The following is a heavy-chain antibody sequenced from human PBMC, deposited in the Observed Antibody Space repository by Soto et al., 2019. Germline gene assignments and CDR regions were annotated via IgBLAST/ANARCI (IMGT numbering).Heavy chain of an antibody. CDR3: ARETRTYYYDYSGYYLEY. CDR2: IYSGGST. CDR1: GFTVSSDY. J-gene: IGHJ4*02. D-gene: IGHD3-22*01. Sequence: GGSLRLSCAASGFTVSSDYMSWVRQAPGKGLEWVSVIYSGGSTFYGDSVKGRFTISRDDSKNTLYLQMNNLRAADTAVYYCARETRTYYYDYSGYYLEYWGQGTPVTVSS. V-gene: IGHV3-53*01.